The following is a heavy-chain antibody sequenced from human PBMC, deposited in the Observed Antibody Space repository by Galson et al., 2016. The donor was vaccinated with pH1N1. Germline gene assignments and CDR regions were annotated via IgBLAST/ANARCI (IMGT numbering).Heavy chain of an antibody. V-gene: IGHV5-51*01. CDR1: GYRFTNYW. CDR3: ARHGGYNSGREYFGAFDI. CDR2: VYPADSDT. J-gene: IGHJ3*02. Sequence: QSGAEVKKPGDSLKISCKGSGYRFTNYWIGWVRQMPGKGLECVGLVYPADSDTRYRPSIQGQVTISVDNSNNTAYLQWSSLKASDTAIYHCARHGGYNSGREYFGAFDIWGQGTTVTVSS. D-gene: IGHD6-19*01.